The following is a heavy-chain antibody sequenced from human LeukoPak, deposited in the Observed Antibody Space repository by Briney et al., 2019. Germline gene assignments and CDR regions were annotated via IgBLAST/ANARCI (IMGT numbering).Heavy chain of an antibody. CDR3: AKRGDGSRDLDY. J-gene: IGHJ4*02. CDR1: GFTFSSYA. D-gene: IGHD6-19*01. Sequence: GGSLRLSCAASGFTFSSYAMSWVRQAPGKGLEWVSAISGSGGSTYYADSVKGRFTISRDNSKNTLYLQTNSLRAEDTAVYYCAKRGDGSRDLDYWGQGTLVTVSS. CDR2: ISGSGGST. V-gene: IGHV3-23*01.